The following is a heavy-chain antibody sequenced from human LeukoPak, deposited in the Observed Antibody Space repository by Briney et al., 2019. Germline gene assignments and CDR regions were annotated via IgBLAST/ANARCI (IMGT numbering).Heavy chain of an antibody. D-gene: IGHD4-17*01. CDR1: GGSISSSGYY. V-gene: IGHV4-39*01. CDR3: ARHLYGDYGPFDY. CDR2: IYYSGST. J-gene: IGHJ4*02. Sequence: PSETLSLACTVSGGSISSSGYYWGWVRQPPGKGLEWVGSIYYSGSTYYNPSLRSRVTISVDTSNNQFSLKVSSVTAADTALYYCARHLYGDYGPFDYWGQGTLVTVSS.